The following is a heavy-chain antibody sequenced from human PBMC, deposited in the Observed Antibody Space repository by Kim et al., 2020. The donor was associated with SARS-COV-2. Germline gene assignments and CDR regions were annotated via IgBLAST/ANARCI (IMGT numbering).Heavy chain of an antibody. Sequence: ASVRVSCKASGYTFTSYGISWVRQAPGQGLEWMGWISAYNGNTNYAQKLQGRVTMTTDTSTSTAYMELRSLRSDDTAVYYCARDGEVWENSYGMDVWGQGTTVTVSS. CDR3: ARDGEVWENSYGMDV. CDR2: ISAYNGNT. J-gene: IGHJ6*02. CDR1: GYTFTSYG. D-gene: IGHD3-16*01. V-gene: IGHV1-18*01.